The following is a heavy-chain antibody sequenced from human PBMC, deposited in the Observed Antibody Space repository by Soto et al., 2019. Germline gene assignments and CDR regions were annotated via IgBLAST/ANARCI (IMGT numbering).Heavy chain of an antibody. CDR3: ARGGSSPVFCYYCGLDV. V-gene: IGHV1-46*01. CDR2: INPSADTT. Sequence: QVQLVQSGAEVREPGASVKVSCKASGYSVARYFMHWVRQAPGQGLEWLGVINPSADTTTYAQKFQGRVTMTWDTSTNTVFMDVSSLRSGDTAIYYCARGGSSPVFCYYCGLDVWGQGTTVTVSS. CDR1: GYSVARYF. J-gene: IGHJ6*02. D-gene: IGHD6-13*01.